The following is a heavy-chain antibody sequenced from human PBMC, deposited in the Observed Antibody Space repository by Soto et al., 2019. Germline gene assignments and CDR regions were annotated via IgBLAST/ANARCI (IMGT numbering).Heavy chain of an antibody. Sequence: GASVKVSCKASGYTFTGYYMHWVRQAPGQGLEWMGWINPNSGGTNYAQKFQGRVTMTRDTSISTAYMELSRLRSDDTAVYYCASLSHCSGGSCYSGYFDYWGQGTLVTVSS. CDR2: INPNSGGT. D-gene: IGHD2-15*01. V-gene: IGHV1-2*02. CDR3: ASLSHCSGGSCYSGYFDY. CDR1: GYTFTGYY. J-gene: IGHJ4*02.